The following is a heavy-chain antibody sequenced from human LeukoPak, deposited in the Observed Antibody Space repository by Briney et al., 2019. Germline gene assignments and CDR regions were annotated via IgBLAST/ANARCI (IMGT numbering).Heavy chain of an antibody. Sequence: GGSLRLSCAASGFTFSSYAMPWVRQAPGKVLEWVAVIPYDGSNKYYADSVKGRFTISRDNSKNTLYLQMNSLRAEDTAVYYCARPMIAAAGTSVGYWGQGTLVTVSS. CDR1: GFTFSSYA. CDR3: ARPMIAAAGTSVGY. CDR2: IPYDGSNK. V-gene: IGHV3-30*01. J-gene: IGHJ4*02. D-gene: IGHD6-13*01.